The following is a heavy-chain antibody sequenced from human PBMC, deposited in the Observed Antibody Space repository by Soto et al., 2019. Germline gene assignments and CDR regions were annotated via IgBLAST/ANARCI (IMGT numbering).Heavy chain of an antibody. CDR3: TRGSYSAYETSPLSLDF. D-gene: IGHD5-12*01. V-gene: IGHV3-49*04. Sequence: GGSLRLSCTGSGFTFGAYTMSWVRQAPGKGLEWLGSIRSTAYGAPTDVAASVKGRFTISSDDSNGTAYLQMNSLKTEDEAVYYCTRGSYSAYETSPLSLDFWGLGTLVTVSS. CDR1: GFTFGAYT. J-gene: IGHJ4*02. CDR2: IRSTAYGAPT.